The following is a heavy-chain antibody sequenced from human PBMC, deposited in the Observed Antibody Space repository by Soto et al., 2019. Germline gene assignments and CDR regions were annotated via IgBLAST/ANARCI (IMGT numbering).Heavy chain of an antibody. CDR1: GGTFSSYA. CDR3: ARGTRRRSGSYLDY. J-gene: IGHJ4*02. CDR2: IIPIFGTA. D-gene: IGHD1-1*01. V-gene: IGHV1-69*12. Sequence: QVQLVQSGAEVKKPGSSVKVSCKASGGTFSSYAISWVRQAPGQGLEWMGGIIPIFGTANYAQKFQGRVTITADESTSTAYRELSSLRSEDTAVYYCARGTRRRSGSYLDYWGQGTLVTVSS.